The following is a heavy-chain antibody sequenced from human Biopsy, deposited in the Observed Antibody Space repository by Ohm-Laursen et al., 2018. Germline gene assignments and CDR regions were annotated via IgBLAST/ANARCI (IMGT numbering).Heavy chain of an antibody. CDR3: ARAGRYCSGGGCYSWFDS. Sequence: SLRLSCAASGFSFSDNYMDWVRQAPGKGLEWVGRIRDKANSYTTDYAASVKCSFTISRDDSKNSLYLQMNSLKTEDTALYYCARAGRYCSGGGCYSWFDSWGQGTLVTVSS. CDR2: IRDKANSYTT. V-gene: IGHV3-72*01. CDR1: GFSFSDNY. J-gene: IGHJ5*01. D-gene: IGHD2-15*01.